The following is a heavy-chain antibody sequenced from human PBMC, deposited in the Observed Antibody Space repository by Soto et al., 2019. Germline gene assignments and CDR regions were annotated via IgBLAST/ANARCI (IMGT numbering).Heavy chain of an antibody. CDR1: GGSISSSNW. CDR2: IYHSGST. Sequence: QVQLQESGPGLVKPSGTLSLTCAVSGGSISSSNWWGWVRQPPGKGLEWIGEIYHSGSTNYNPSLKSRVTISVDKSKNQFSLKLSSVTAADTAVYYCATVAGGEQQLVGYDYWGQGTLVTVSS. J-gene: IGHJ4*02. V-gene: IGHV4-4*02. CDR3: ATVAGGEQQLVGYDY. D-gene: IGHD6-13*01.